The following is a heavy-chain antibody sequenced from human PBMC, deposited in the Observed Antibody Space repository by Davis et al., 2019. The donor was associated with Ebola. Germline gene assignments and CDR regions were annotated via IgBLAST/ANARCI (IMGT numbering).Heavy chain of an antibody. J-gene: IGHJ4*02. V-gene: IGHV1-46*01. D-gene: IGHD4-17*01. CDR3: ARALLTVTTGYYFDY. Sequence: ASVKVSCKASGYTFTSYYMHWVRQAPGQGLEWMGGIIPIFGTANYAQKFQGRVTITRDTSASTAYMELSSLRSEDTAVYYCARALLTVTTGYYFDYWGQGTLVTVSS. CDR1: GYTFTSYY. CDR2: IIPIFGTA.